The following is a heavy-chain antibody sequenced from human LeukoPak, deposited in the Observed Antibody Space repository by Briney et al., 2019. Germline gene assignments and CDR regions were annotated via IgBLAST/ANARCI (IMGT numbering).Heavy chain of an antibody. CDR3: ARRVGAGTSFFDY. V-gene: IGHV4-39*01. Sequence: PSETLSLTCTVSGGSISSSSYYWGWIRQPPGKGLEWIGSIYYSGSTYYNPSLKSRVTISVDTSKNQFSLKLSSVTAADTAVYYCARRVGAGTSFFDYWGQGTLVTVSS. D-gene: IGHD6-13*01. CDR1: GGSISSSSYY. J-gene: IGHJ4*02. CDR2: IYYSGST.